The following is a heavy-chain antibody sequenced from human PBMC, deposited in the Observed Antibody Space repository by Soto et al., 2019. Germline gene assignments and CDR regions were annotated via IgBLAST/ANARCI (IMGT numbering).Heavy chain of an antibody. CDR3: ARRIDSGYDWDNWFDP. CDR1: GYTFTSYG. J-gene: IGHJ5*02. CDR2: ISAYNGNT. Sequence: ASVKVSCKASGYTFTSYGISWVRQAPGQGFEWMGWISAYNGNTNYAQKLQGRVTMTTDTSTSTAYMELRSLRSDDTAVYYCARRIDSGYDWDNWFDPWGQGTLVTVSS. V-gene: IGHV1-18*04. D-gene: IGHD5-12*01.